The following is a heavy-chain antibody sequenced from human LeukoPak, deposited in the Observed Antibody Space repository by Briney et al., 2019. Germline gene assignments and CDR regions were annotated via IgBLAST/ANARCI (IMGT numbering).Heavy chain of an antibody. CDR2: MFYSGST. J-gene: IGHJ6*03. CDR1: GDSISRYY. CDR3: VRLPYYYDNSGFRDYHYYMDV. Sequence: SETLSLTCTVSGDSISRYYWTWVRQPPGKGLEWIGYMFYSGSTTYNPSLKSRITISVDTSKNQFSLKLRSVTAADTAVYYCVRLPYYYDNSGFRDYHYYMDVWGKGTTVNVFS. D-gene: IGHD3-22*01. V-gene: IGHV4-59*08.